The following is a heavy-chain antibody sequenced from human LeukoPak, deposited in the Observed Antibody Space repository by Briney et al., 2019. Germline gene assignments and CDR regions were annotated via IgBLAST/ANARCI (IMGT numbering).Heavy chain of an antibody. CDR3: GRGPSVVYLDY. Sequence: PSETLSLTCTVSGGSISDYYWSCIRQPPRKGLEWVGFIYYSGSTNCNPSLKSGVTMSVATSKTQLSLKRRSVTVADTPVYYGGRGPSVVYLDYWGQGTLVTVSS. V-gene: IGHV4-59*01. D-gene: IGHD4-23*01. J-gene: IGHJ4*02. CDR2: IYYSGST. CDR1: GGSISDYY.